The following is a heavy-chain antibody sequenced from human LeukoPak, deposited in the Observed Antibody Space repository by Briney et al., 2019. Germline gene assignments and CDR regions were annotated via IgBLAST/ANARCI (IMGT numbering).Heavy chain of an antibody. D-gene: IGHD2-2*01. Sequence: GGSLRLSCAASGFTFSSYGMSWVRQAPGKGLEWVSAISGSGGSTYYADSVKGWFTISRDNSKNTLYLQMNSLRAEDTAVYYCAKTVVPAASGPFDYWGQGTLVTVSS. CDR2: ISGSGGST. J-gene: IGHJ4*02. V-gene: IGHV3-23*01. CDR1: GFTFSSYG. CDR3: AKTVVPAASGPFDY.